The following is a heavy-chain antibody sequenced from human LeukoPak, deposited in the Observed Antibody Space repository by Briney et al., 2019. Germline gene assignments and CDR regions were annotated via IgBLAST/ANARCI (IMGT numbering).Heavy chain of an antibody. D-gene: IGHD6-13*01. CDR1: DFTFSFYW. Sequence: GGSLRLSCVASDFTFSFYWMTWVRQAPGKGLEWLANILPDGSQKYYVDSVKGRFTISRDNPKTSLYLQINNLKAEDTAVYYCGRLAHNAWYAIDFWGQGALVTVSS. CDR3: GRLAHNAWYAIDF. V-gene: IGHV3-7*01. J-gene: IGHJ4*02. CDR2: ILPDGSQK.